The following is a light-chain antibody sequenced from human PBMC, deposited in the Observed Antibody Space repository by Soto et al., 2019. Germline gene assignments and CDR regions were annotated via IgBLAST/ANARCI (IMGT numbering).Light chain of an antibody. J-gene: IGKJ1*01. CDR2: GAS. CDR3: QQYGSSGT. Sequence: DIGLTHSAGTLSLSPGERATLSCRASQRFXSSYLAWYQQKPGQAPRLLIYGASNSATGIPDMFSGSGSGTDFTITISRLEPEYVEVYYCQQYGSSGTFGQGTKVDI. CDR1: QRFXSSY. V-gene: IGKV3-20*01.